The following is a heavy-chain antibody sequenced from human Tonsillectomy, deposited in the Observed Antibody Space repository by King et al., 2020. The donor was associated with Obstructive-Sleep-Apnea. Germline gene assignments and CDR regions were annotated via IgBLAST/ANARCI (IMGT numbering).Heavy chain of an antibody. J-gene: IGHJ5*02. D-gene: IGHD3-10*01. V-gene: IGHV4-39*07. CDR2: IYYSGST. Sequence: LQLQESGPGLVKPSETLSLTCTVSGGSISSSRYYWGWIRQPPGKGLEWIGSIYYSGSTYYNPSLKSRVTISLDTSKNKFSLKLSSVTAADTAVYYCAGIPFLAFGELRFHWFDPWGQGTLVTVSS. CDR1: GGSISSSRYY. CDR3: AGIPFLAFGELRFHWFDP.